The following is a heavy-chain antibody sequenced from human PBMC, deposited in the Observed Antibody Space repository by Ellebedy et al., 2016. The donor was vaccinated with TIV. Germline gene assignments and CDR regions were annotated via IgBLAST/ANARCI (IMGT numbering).Heavy chain of an antibody. V-gene: IGHV4-4*07. J-gene: IGHJ3*01. Sequence: LETLSLTCAVSGVSITSHFWTWIRQPAGGGLEWIGRLHPSGTPNYNPSLKSRVIMSRDTSKDQFSLTLSSVTAADTAVYYCARHGPQWFDAFDLWGQGTLVTVSS. CDR3: ARHGPQWFDAFDL. CDR2: LHPSGTP. D-gene: IGHD3-22*01. CDR1: GVSITSHF.